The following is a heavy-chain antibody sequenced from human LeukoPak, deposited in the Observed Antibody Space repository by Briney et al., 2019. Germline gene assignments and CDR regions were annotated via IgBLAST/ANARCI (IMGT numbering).Heavy chain of an antibody. V-gene: IGHV1-2*04. Sequence: ASVKVSCKASGYTFTGFYIHWVRQAPGQGLEWMGWINPNSGGTNYAQKFQGWVTMTRDTSISTAYMELSGLRSDDTAVYYCARRLLGFDYFQHWGQGTLVTVSS. CDR2: INPNSGGT. J-gene: IGHJ1*01. CDR1: GYTFTGFY. CDR3: ARRLLGFDYFQH. D-gene: IGHD2-21*02.